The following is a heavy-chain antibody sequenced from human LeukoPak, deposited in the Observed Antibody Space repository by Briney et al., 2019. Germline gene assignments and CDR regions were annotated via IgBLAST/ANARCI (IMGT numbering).Heavy chain of an antibody. V-gene: IGHV1-2*02. Sequence: ASVKVSCKASGYTFTGYYMDWVRQAPGQGLEWMGWINPNSGGTNYAQKFQGRVTMTRDTSISTAYMELSRLRSDDTAVYYCARETVTTPVPDYWGQGTLVTVSS. J-gene: IGHJ4*02. CDR3: ARETVTTPVPDY. CDR2: INPNSGGT. D-gene: IGHD4-17*01. CDR1: GYTFTGYY.